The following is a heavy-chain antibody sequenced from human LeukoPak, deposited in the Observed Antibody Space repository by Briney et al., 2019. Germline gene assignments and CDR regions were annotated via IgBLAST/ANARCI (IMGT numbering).Heavy chain of an antibody. Sequence: GGSLRLSCAASGFTFSSYAMSWVRQAPGKGLEWVSAISGSGGSTYYADSVKGRFTIPRDNSKNTLYLQMNSLRAEDTAVYYCAKSPEYGSGSFFDYWGQGTLVTVSS. D-gene: IGHD3-10*01. J-gene: IGHJ4*02. V-gene: IGHV3-23*01. CDR1: GFTFSSYA. CDR2: ISGSGGST. CDR3: AKSPEYGSGSFFDY.